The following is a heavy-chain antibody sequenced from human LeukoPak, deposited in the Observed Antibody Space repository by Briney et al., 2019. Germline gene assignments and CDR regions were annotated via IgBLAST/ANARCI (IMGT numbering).Heavy chain of an antibody. CDR2: IIPILGIA. V-gene: IGHV1-69*04. D-gene: IGHD6-13*01. CDR1: GGTFSSYA. Sequence: ASVKVSCKASGGTFSSYAISWVRQAPGQGLEWMGRIIPILGIANYAQKFQGRVTITADKSTSTAYMELSSLRSEDTAVYYCARDYQQQLLDYYFDYWGQGTLVTVSS. J-gene: IGHJ4*02. CDR3: ARDYQQQLLDYYFDY.